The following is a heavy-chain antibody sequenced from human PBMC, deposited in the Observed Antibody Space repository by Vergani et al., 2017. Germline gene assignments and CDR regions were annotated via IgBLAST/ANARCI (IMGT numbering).Heavy chain of an antibody. Sequence: QVQLQQWGAGLLKPSETLSLTCAVYGGSFSGYYWSWIRQPPGKGLEWIGEINHSGSTNYNPSLKSRVTISVDTSKNQFSLKLSSVTAADTAVYYCASCSGGSSNTSNNWFDPWGQGTLVTVSS. V-gene: IGHV4-34*01. CDR1: GGSFSGYY. CDR3: ASCSGGSSNTSNNWFDP. J-gene: IGHJ5*02. D-gene: IGHD2-15*01. CDR2: INHSGST.